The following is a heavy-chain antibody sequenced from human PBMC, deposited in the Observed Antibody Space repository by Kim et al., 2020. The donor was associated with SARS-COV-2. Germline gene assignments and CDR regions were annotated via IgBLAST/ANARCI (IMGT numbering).Heavy chain of an antibody. Sequence: GGSLRLSCAASGFTFNEYAMHWVRQAPGKGLEWVALISYDGSKRYFPDSVEGRFTISRDNSKNTLYLHMISLRAEDTALYYCARDGSRRFSWNDVAYFDFWGQGTLVTVSS. V-gene: IGHV3-30*04. J-gene: IGHJ4*02. D-gene: IGHD1-20*01. CDR2: ISYDGSKR. CDR3: ARDGSRRFSWNDVAYFDF. CDR1: GFTFNEYA.